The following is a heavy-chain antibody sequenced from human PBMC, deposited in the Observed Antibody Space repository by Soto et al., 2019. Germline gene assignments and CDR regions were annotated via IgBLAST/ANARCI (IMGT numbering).Heavy chain of an antibody. J-gene: IGHJ6*01. V-gene: IGHV4-30-4*01. CDR3: ARDHILNYYYYGMDV. CDR2: IYYSGST. Sequence: SETLSLTCTVSGGSISSGDYYWSWTRQPPGKGLEWIGYIYYSGSTYYNPSLKSRVTISVDTSKNQFSLKLSSVTAADTAVYYCARDHILNYYYYGMDVWGQGTTVTVSS. D-gene: IGHD3-9*01. CDR1: GGSISSGDYY.